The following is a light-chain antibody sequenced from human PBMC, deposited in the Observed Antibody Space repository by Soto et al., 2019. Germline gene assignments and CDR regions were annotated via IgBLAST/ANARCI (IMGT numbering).Light chain of an antibody. Sequence: QSVLTQSPSASGTPGQRVTISCSGSSSNIGSNYVYWYQQLPGTAPKLLIYRNNQRPSGVPDRFSGSKSGTSASLAISWLRSEDEADYYCAAWDDSLSGVVFGGGTKLTVL. CDR1: SSNIGSNY. CDR2: RNN. J-gene: IGLJ2*01. CDR3: AAWDDSLSGVV. V-gene: IGLV1-47*01.